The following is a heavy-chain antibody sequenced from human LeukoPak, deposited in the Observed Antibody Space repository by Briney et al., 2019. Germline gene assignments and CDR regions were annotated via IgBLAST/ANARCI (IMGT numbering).Heavy chain of an antibody. CDR1: ELTLNTYA. D-gene: IGHD2-8*01. V-gene: IGHV3-30*02. CDR3: AKESNGLDI. CDR2: VWSGGSRD. Sequence: GGSLRLSCAASELTLNTYAMHWVRQAPGKGLEWVAIVWSGGSRDTYADSVKGRFTISRDNSKNTLYLQMNSLRVEDTAIYYCAKESNGLDIWGRGTMVIVTS. J-gene: IGHJ3*02.